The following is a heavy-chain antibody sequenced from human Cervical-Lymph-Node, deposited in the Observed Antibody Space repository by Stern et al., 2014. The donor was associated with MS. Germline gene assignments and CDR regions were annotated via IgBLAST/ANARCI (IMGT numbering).Heavy chain of an antibody. Sequence: QDQLVQSGAEVKKPGASVKISCKASGYTFTNYYMHWVRQAPGQGLEWMGIINPSGDSTSYAQKFEGRVTMTRDTSTSTVNMELSSLTSGDTAVYYCARLRGYNVLTGYLDYWGQGTLVTVSS. V-gene: IGHV1-46*01. D-gene: IGHD3-9*01. CDR1: GYTFTNYY. CDR2: INPSGDST. J-gene: IGHJ4*02. CDR3: ARLRGYNVLTGYLDY.